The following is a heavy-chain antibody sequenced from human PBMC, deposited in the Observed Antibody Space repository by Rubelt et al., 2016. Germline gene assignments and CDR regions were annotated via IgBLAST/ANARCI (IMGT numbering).Heavy chain of an antibody. CDR3: ARGTPVSGTRACDP. CDR1: GFTVSTNF. Sequence: EVQLVESGGGLIQPGGSLRLSCAASGFTVSTNFMNWVRQAPGKGLEWVSSITTGFSAYYADSVKGRLPISRDTSRNKVYIQRTSLGGEDTAVYYCARGTPVSGTRACDPWGQGTLVTVSS. J-gene: IGHJ5*02. V-gene: IGHV3-53*01. D-gene: IGHD6-19*01. CDR2: ITTGFSA.